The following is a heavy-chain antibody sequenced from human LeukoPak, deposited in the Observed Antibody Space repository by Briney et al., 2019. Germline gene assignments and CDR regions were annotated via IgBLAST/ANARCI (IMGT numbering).Heavy chain of an antibody. J-gene: IGHJ6*03. V-gene: IGHV4-4*07. CDR2: IYTSGST. CDR3: ARDGIRDYFVPHYYMDV. D-gene: IGHD2/OR15-2a*01. CDR1: GGSFSGYY. Sequence: SETLSLICAVYGGSFSGYYWSWIRQPAGKGLEWIGRIYTSGSTNYNPSLKSRVTMSVDTSKNQFSLKLSSVTAADTAVYYCARDGIRDYFVPHYYMDVWGKGTTVTVSS.